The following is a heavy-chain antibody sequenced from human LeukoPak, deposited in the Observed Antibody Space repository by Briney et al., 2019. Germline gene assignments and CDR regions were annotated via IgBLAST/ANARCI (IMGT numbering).Heavy chain of an antibody. CDR3: ARGGGCRSFSCDFDH. V-gene: IGHV3-21*01. J-gene: IGHJ4*02. CDR1: GFTFSSYT. Sequence: GESLRLSCAASGFTFSSYTMNWVRQAPGEGLEWVSSISSTSSYIYYADSVKGRFTISRDNAKNSLYLQMNSLRPEDTAVYYCARGGGCRSFSCDFDHWGQGTLVTVSS. CDR2: ISSTSSYI. D-gene: IGHD2-15*01.